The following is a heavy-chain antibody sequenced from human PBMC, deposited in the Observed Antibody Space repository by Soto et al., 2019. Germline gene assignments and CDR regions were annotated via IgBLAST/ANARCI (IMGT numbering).Heavy chain of an antibody. CDR3: ARHRGDYYDSSGYFDY. CDR1: GGSISSSSYY. Sequence: PSETLSLTCTVSGGSISSSSYYWGWIRQPPGKGLGWIGSIYYTGNTYSDPSLKSRVTMFVDTSKNQYSLRLSSVTAADTAVYYCARHRGDYYDSSGYFDYWGQGTLVTVSS. V-gene: IGHV4-39*01. J-gene: IGHJ4*02. CDR2: IYYTGNT. D-gene: IGHD3-22*01.